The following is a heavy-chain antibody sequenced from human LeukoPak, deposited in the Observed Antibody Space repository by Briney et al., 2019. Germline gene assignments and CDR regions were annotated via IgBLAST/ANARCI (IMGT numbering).Heavy chain of an antibody. CDR2: IYHSGST. D-gene: IGHD3-22*01. CDR3: ALYYYDSSGYVNWFDP. CDR1: GGSFSGYY. Sequence: SETLSLTCAVYGGSFSGYYWSWIRQPPGKGLEWIGSIYHSGSTYYNPSLKSRVTISVDTSKNQFSLKLSSVTAADTAVYYCALYYYDSSGYVNWFDPWGQGTLVTVSS. J-gene: IGHJ5*02. V-gene: IGHV4-34*01.